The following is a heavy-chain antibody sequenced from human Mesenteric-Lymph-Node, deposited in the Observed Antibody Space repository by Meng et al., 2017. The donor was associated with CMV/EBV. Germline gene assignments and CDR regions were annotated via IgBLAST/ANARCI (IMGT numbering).Heavy chain of an antibody. CDR3: ARDLVIVVVPAANLYGMDV. CDR2: INSDGSST. Sequence: GESLKISCAASGFTFSSYWMHWVRQAPGKGLVWVSRINSDGSSTSYADSVKGRFTISRANAKNTLYLQMNSLRAEDTAVYYCARDLVIVVVPAANLYGMDVWGQGTTVTVSS. J-gene: IGHJ6*02. V-gene: IGHV3-74*01. CDR1: GFTFSSYW. D-gene: IGHD2-2*01.